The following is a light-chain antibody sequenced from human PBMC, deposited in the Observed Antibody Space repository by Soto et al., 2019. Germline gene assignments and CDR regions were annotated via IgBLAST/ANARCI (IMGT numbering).Light chain of an antibody. V-gene: IGKV1-5*03. CDR1: QTISSW. CDR2: KAS. Sequence: DIQMTQSPSTLSGSVGDRVTITCRASQTISSWLAWYQQKTGKAPKILIYKASTLKSGVPSRFRASGSWTEFTLTISRLQPDDFSTDYCQHYNSSSEAFGQGTKVDIK. J-gene: IGKJ1*01. CDR3: QHYNSSSEA.